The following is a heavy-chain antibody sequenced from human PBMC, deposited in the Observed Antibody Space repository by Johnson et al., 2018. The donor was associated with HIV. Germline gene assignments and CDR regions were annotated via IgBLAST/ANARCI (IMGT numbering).Heavy chain of an antibody. CDR2: IRSKTYGGTA. D-gene: IGHD6-19*01. Sequence: VQLVESGGGLVQPGRSLRLSCTTSGFNFGDYAMSWFRQAPGKGLAWVGFIRSKTYGGTAEYAASVKGRFTISRDDSKSIAYLQINSLKSEDTAVYYCTTARNRLWSSSGWTGFWAFDIWGQGTMVTVSS. J-gene: IGHJ3*02. CDR3: TTARNRLWSSSGWTGFWAFDI. V-gene: IGHV3-49*03. CDR1: GFNFGDYA.